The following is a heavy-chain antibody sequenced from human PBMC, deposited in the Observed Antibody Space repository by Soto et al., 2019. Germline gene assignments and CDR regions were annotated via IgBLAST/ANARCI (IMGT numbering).Heavy chain of an antibody. D-gene: IGHD3-10*01. Sequence: SETLSLTCTVSGGSISSYYWSWIRQPPGKGLEWIGYIYYSGSTNYNPSLKSRVTISVDTSKNQFSLKLRSVTAADTAVYYCARADGSGSYYLPYYYYYMDVWGKGTTVTVSS. CDR2: IYYSGST. V-gene: IGHV4-59*01. CDR3: ARADGSGSYYLPYYYYYMDV. J-gene: IGHJ6*03. CDR1: GGSISSYY.